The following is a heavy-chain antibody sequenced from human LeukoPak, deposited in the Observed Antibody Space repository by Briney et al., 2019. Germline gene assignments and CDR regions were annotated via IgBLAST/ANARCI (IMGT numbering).Heavy chain of an antibody. D-gene: IGHD6-19*01. V-gene: IGHV4-30-4*08. CDR3: ASLGYSSGHRNFDY. Sequence: SQTLSLTCSVSGGSISSGDYYWSWIRQPPGKGLEWIGYIYYSGSTYYNPSLKSRVTISVDTSKNQFSLKPTSVTAADTAVYYCASLGYSSGHRNFDYWGQGTLVTVSS. CDR1: GGSISSGDYY. J-gene: IGHJ4*02. CDR2: IYYSGST.